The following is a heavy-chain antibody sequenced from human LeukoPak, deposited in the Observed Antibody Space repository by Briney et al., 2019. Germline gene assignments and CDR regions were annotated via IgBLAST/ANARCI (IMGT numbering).Heavy chain of an antibody. CDR2: IKQDGSEK. CDR1: GFTFSSYW. Sequence: GGSLRLSCAASGFTFSSYWMNWVHQAPGKGLEWVANIKQDGSEKYYVDSVKGRFIISRDNAKNSLYLQMNSLRAEDTAVYYCARDPVIGGYFDYWGQGTLVTVSS. D-gene: IGHD3-16*02. V-gene: IGHV3-7*01. J-gene: IGHJ4*02. CDR3: ARDPVIGGYFDY.